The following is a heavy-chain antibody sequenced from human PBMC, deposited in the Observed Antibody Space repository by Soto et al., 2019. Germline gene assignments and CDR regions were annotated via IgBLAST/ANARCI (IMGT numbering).Heavy chain of an antibody. D-gene: IGHD3-22*01. CDR2: ISAYNGNT. V-gene: IGHV1-18*01. CDR1: GYTFTSYG. CDR3: ARGGYYDSTPVAFDI. J-gene: IGHJ3*02. Sequence: AASVKVSCKASGYTFTSYGISWVRQAPGQGLEWMGWISAYNGNTNYAQKLQGRVIMTTDTSTSTAYMELRSLRSDDTAVYYCARGGYYDSTPVAFDIWGQGTMVTVSS.